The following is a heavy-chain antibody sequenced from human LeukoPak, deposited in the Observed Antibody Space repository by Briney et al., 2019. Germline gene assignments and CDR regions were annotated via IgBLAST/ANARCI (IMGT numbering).Heavy chain of an antibody. Sequence: PSETLSLTCTVSGGSISSYYWSWLRQPPGKGLEWIGYIYYSGSTNYNPSLKSRVTISVDTSKNQFSLKLSSVTAADTAVYYCARRNWADAFDIWGQGTMVTVSS. D-gene: IGHD7-27*01. V-gene: IGHV4-59*01. CDR2: IYYSGST. CDR1: GGSISSYY. J-gene: IGHJ3*02. CDR3: ARRNWADAFDI.